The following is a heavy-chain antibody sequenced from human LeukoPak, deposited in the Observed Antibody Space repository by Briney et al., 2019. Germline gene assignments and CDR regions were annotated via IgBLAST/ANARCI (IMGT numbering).Heavy chain of an antibody. D-gene: IGHD6-19*01. Sequence: GGSLRLSCAASGITFSSYAMSWVRQAPGKGLEWVSAISGSGGSTYYADSVKGRFTISRDNSKNTLYLQMNSLRAEDTAVYYCAKDGSVAVAGTLGYWGQGTLVTVSS. J-gene: IGHJ4*02. CDR3: AKDGSVAVAGTLGY. CDR2: ISGSGGST. V-gene: IGHV3-23*01. CDR1: GITFSSYA.